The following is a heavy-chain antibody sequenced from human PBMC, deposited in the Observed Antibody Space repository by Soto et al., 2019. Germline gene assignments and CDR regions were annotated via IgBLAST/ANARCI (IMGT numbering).Heavy chain of an antibody. CDR2: IYYLGST. CDR3: ASFYMVRRVMRASPI. J-gene: IGHJ3*02. CDR1: GGSISSGGYY. V-gene: IGHV4-31*03. Sequence: QVQLQESGPGLVKPSQTLSLACTVSGGSISSGGYYWSWIRQHPGKGLEWIGYIYYLGSTYYNPSLIRRVTISVHASKKPSSLKLSSVTAADTAVYYCASFYMVRRVMRASPIWGQGTMVTVSS. D-gene: IGHD3-10*01.